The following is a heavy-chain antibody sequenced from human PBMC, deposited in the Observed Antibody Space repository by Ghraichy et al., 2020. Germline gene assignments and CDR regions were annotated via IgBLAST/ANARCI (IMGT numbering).Heavy chain of an antibody. CDR2: IYTSGST. D-gene: IGHD3-3*01. CDR1: GGSISSYY. Sequence: SETLSLTCTVSGGSISSYYWSWIRQPAGKGLEWIGRIYTSGSTNYNPSLKSRVTMSVDTSKNQFSLKLSSVTAADTAVYYCARDRGGYDFWSGPSHYYGMDVWGQGTTVTVSS. J-gene: IGHJ6*02. CDR3: ARDRGGYDFWSGPSHYYGMDV. V-gene: IGHV4-4*07.